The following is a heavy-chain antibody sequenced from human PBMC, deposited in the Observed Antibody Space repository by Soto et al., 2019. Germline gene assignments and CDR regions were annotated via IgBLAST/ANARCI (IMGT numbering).Heavy chain of an antibody. CDR2: ISYDGDNK. Sequence: QVQLVESGGGVVQPGRSLRLSCAASGFTFNYHALNWVRQAPGKGLEWVAVISYDGDNKYIAESVKGRFTISRDNSMNAVSLQMNSLRTEDTAMYFCARGTTTTAFSAMDVWGQGTTVTVSS. D-gene: IGHD1-1*01. CDR1: GFTFNYHA. V-gene: IGHV3-30-3*01. J-gene: IGHJ6*02. CDR3: ARGTTTTAFSAMDV.